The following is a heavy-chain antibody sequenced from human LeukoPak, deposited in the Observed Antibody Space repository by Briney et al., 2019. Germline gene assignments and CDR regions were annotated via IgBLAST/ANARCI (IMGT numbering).Heavy chain of an antibody. V-gene: IGHV4-59*12. J-gene: IGHJ5*02. CDR2: IYYSGST. CDR3: ATDKGPYSGSWYPNWFDP. D-gene: IGHD6-13*01. Sequence: PSETLSLTCTVSGGSISSYYWSWIRQPPGKGLEWIGYIYYSGSTNYNPSLKSRVTISVDTSKNQFSLKLSSVTAADTAKYYCATDKGPYSGSWYPNWFDPWGQGTPVTVSS. CDR1: GGSISSYY.